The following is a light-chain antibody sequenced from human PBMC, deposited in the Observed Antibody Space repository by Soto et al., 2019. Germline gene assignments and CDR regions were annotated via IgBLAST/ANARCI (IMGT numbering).Light chain of an antibody. CDR2: TSS. Sequence: DIQMTQSPSTLSGSVGDRVTITCRASQTISSWLAWYQQKPGKAPSLLIYTSSNLQTGVPSRFSGSGSGTEFTLIISSLQSEDSAVYYCQQYNSWLWTFGQGTKVDIK. J-gene: IGKJ1*01. CDR3: QQYNSWLWT. CDR1: QTISSW. V-gene: IGKV1-5*01.